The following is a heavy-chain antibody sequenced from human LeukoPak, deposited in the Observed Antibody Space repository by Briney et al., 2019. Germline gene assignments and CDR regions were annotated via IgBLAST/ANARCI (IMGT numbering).Heavy chain of an antibody. J-gene: IGHJ3*02. CDR2: IYYSGST. V-gene: IGHV4-39*07. CDR3: ARDYSVGWGAFDI. Sequence: SETLSLTCTVSGGSISSSSYYWGWIRQPPGKGLEWIGGIYYSGSTNYNPSLKSRVTISVDTSKNQFSLKLSSVTAADTAVYYCARDYSVGWGAFDIWGQGTMVTVSS. CDR1: GGSISSSSYY. D-gene: IGHD3-16*01.